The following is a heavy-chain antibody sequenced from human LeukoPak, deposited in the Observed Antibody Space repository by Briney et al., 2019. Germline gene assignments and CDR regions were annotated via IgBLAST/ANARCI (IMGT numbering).Heavy chain of an antibody. Sequence: ASVKVSCKASGYTFTSYDINWVRQATGQGLEWMGWMNPNSGNTGYAQKFQGRVTMTRNTSISTAYMELSSLRSEDTAVYYCARGHRGATVVTRGYRDYWGQGTLVTVSS. V-gene: IGHV1-8*01. CDR2: MNPNSGNT. CDR3: ARGHRGATVVTRGYRDY. J-gene: IGHJ4*02. D-gene: IGHD4-23*01. CDR1: GYTFTSYD.